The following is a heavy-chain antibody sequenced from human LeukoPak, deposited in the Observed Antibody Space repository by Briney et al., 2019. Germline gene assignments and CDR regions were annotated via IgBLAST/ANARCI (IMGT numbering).Heavy chain of an antibody. CDR3: ARDYKYAFDN. V-gene: IGHV3-48*01. Sequence: GGSLRLPCAASGFTFSDYSMNWVRQAPGKGLEWISYIGISSGNTKYADSVKGRFTISGDKAKNSPYLQMNSLRVEDTAVYYCARDYKYAFDNWGQGTLVTVSS. D-gene: IGHD5-24*01. CDR2: IGISSGNT. J-gene: IGHJ4*02. CDR1: GFTFSDYS.